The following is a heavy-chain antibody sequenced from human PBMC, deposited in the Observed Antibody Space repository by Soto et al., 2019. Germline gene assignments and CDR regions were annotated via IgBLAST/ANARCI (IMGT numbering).Heavy chain of an antibody. Sequence: GGSLRLSXAASGFTFSNAWMSWVRQAPGKGLEWVGRIKSKTDGGTTDYAAPVKGRFTISRDGSKNTLYLQMNSLKTEDTAVYYCTTEEVPTFFDYWGQGTLVTVSS. V-gene: IGHV3-15*01. J-gene: IGHJ4*02. CDR1: GFTFSNAW. CDR2: IKSKTDGGTT. CDR3: TTEEVPTFFDY.